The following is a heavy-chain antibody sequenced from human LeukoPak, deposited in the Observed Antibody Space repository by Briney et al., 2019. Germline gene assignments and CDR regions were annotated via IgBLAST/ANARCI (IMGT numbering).Heavy chain of an antibody. CDR2: MNPTGGKT. J-gene: IGHJ3*01. V-gene: IGHV1-8*01. CDR3: ARGFYDSSGYSHDAFDV. D-gene: IGHD3-22*01. CDR1: GYTFTSYTSYD. Sequence: ASVKVSCKASGYTFTSYTSYDINWVRHASGQGLEGMGWMNPTGGKTGYAQMFQGRVTMTWDTSLNTVYMELSGLTSEDTAVYYCARGFYDSSGYSHDAFDVWGQGSMVTVSS.